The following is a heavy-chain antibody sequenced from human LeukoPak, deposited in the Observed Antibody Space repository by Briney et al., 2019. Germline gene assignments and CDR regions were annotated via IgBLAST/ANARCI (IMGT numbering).Heavy chain of an antibody. V-gene: IGHV3-33*01. J-gene: IGHJ4*02. CDR2: IRPDGSHI. CDR1: GFSFSTFV. Sequence: PGSSLRLSCAASGFSFSTFVMHWVRQAPGKGLEWVAVIRPDGSHISYVDPVKGRFTISRDNSKNTLYLQMNSLRAEDTAVYYCARDKLKYFDYWGQGTLVTVSS. CDR3: ARDKLKYFDY.